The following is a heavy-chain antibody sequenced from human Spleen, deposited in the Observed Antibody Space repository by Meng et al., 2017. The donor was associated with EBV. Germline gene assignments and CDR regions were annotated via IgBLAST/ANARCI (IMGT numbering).Heavy chain of an antibody. V-gene: IGHV3-74*01. J-gene: IGHJ4*02. CDR3: SRDLMGPEDW. CDR1: GFSFSAYW. D-gene: IGHD3-9*01. Sequence: VQVGECGVTLVQPGGSLRLSCATSGFSFSAYWMHRVRQVPGKGLQWFSRITPDGGRTDYADSVQGRFTISRDNAAKTLYLQMKSLRPEDTAVYYCSRDLMGPEDWWGQGTLVTVSS. CDR2: ITPDGGRT.